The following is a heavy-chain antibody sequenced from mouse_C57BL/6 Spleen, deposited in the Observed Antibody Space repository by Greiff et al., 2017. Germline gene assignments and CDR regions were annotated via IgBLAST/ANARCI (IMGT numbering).Heavy chain of an antibody. V-gene: IGHV5-9*01. CDR3: ARAGFDY. D-gene: IGHD6-1*01. Sequence: EVKLVESGGGLVKPGGSLKLSCAASGFTFSSYTMSWVRQTPEKRLEWVATISGGGGNTYYPDSVKGRFTISRDNDKNTLYLQMSSLGSEDTALYYCARAGFDYWGQGTTLTVSS. CDR1: GFTFSSYT. CDR2: ISGGGGNT. J-gene: IGHJ2*01.